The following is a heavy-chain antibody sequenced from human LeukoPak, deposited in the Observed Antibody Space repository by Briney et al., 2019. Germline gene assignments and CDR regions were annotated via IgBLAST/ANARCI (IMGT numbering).Heavy chain of an antibody. CDR1: GFTFSSYW. CDR3: ARVGVGATRGGIYFDY. D-gene: IGHD1-26*01. J-gene: IGHJ4*02. V-gene: IGHV3-7*01. Sequence: PGGSLRLSCAASGFTFSSYWMSWVRQAPGKGLEWVANIKQDGSEKYYVDSVKGRFTISRDNAKNSLYLQMNSLRAEDTAVYYCARVGVGATRGGIYFDYWGQGTLVTVSS. CDR2: IKQDGSEK.